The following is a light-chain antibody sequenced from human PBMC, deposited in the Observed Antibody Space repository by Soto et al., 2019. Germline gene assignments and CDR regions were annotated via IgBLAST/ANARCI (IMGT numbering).Light chain of an antibody. J-gene: IGLJ2*01. V-gene: IGLV2-23*02. CDR1: SSVVGSYNL. CDR2: EVS. Sequence: QSALTQPASVSGSPGQSITISCTGTSSVVGSYNLVSWYQQHPGKAPKLMIYEVSKRPSGVSNRFSGSKSGNTASLTISGLQAEDEADYYCCSYAGSSTLVFGGGTKVTVL. CDR3: CSYAGSSTLV.